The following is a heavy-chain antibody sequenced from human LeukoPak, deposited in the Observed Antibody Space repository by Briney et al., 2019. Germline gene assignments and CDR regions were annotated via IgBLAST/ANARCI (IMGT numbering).Heavy chain of an antibody. Sequence: GGSLRLSCAASGFSVSDMYMSWVRQAPGKGLEWVSILYSDGNPYYADSMKGKFTISRGNPTNTLFLQMNSLRVEDTALYYCATSSRPNLGDYWGQGTLVTVSS. CDR2: LYSDGNP. V-gene: IGHV3-66*01. J-gene: IGHJ4*02. CDR1: GFSVSDMY. D-gene: IGHD1-14*01. CDR3: ATSSRPNLGDY.